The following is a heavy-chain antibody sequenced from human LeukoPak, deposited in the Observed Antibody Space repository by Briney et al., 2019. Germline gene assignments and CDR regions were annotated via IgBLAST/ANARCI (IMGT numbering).Heavy chain of an antibody. CDR1: GFTFDDYA. V-gene: IGHV3-9*01. CDR2: ITWNSGSI. Sequence: PGRSLRLSCAASGFTFDDYAMHWVRQAPGKGLEWVSGITWNSGSIGYADSVKGRFTISRDNAKNSLYLQMNSLRAEDTALYYCAKDTGGGYSGYDWEGYFDYWGQGTLVTVSS. D-gene: IGHD5-12*01. CDR3: AKDTGGGYSGYDWEGYFDY. J-gene: IGHJ4*02.